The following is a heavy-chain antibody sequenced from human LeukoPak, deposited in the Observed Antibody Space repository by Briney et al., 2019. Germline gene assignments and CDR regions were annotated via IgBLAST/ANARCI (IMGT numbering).Heavy chain of an antibody. CDR2: INPSGGST. J-gene: IGHJ4*02. Sequence: APVKVSCKASGYTFTSYYMHWVRQALGQGLEWMGIINPSGGSTSYAQKFQGRVTMTRDTSTSTVYMELSSLRSEDTAVYYCARDSGEDYFDYWGQGTLVTVSS. CDR3: ARDSGEDYFDY. CDR1: GYTFTSYY. V-gene: IGHV1-46*01.